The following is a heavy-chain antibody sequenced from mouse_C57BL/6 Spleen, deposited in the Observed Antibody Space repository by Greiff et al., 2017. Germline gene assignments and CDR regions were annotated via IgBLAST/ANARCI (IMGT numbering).Heavy chain of an antibody. Sequence: EVKLMESGPELVKPGASVKISCKASGYSFTDYNMNWVKQSNGKSLEWIGVINPNYGTTSYNQKFKGKAPLTVDQSSSTAYMQLNSLTSEDSAVYYCAVYDGYYVRFDYWGQGTTLTVSS. CDR2: INPNYGTT. D-gene: IGHD2-3*01. J-gene: IGHJ2*01. CDR3: AVYDGYYVRFDY. CDR1: GYSFTDYN. V-gene: IGHV1-39*01.